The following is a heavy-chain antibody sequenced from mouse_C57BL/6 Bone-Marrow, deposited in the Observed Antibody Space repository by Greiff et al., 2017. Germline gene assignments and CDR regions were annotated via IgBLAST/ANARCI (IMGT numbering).Heavy chain of an antibody. D-gene: IGHD2-2*01. CDR3: AWGLRRRKYYFDY. CDR2: IYPRTGNT. J-gene: IGHJ2*01. Sequence: VQLQQSGAELARPGASVKLSCKASGYTFTSYGIRWVKQRTGQGLEWIGEIYPRTGNTYYNEKFKGKATLTADKSSSTAYMELRSLTSEDSAVYFCAWGLRRRKYYFDYWGQGTTLTVSS. V-gene: IGHV1-81*01. CDR1: GYTFTSYG.